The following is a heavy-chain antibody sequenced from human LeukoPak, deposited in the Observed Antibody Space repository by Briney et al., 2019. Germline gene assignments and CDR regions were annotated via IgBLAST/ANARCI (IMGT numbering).Heavy chain of an antibody. CDR3: AKAHPSRLSLRVLDY. CDR2: ISGDGGST. J-gene: IGHJ4*02. V-gene: IGHV3-43*02. Sequence: GGSLRLSCAASGFTFDDYAIHWGRQAPGRGLEWVSLISGDGGSTYYADSVKGRFTISRDNSKNSLYLQMNSLRTEDTALYYCAKAHPSRLSLRVLDYWGQGTLVTVSS. D-gene: IGHD3-22*01. CDR1: GFTFDDYA.